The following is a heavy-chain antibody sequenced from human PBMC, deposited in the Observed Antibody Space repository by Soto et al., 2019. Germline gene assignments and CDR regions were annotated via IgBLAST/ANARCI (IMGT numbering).Heavy chain of an antibody. CDR3: ARAPLYSTSPKSAFDI. CDR1: GYTFTSYG. D-gene: IGHD6-6*01. CDR2: ISTYNGNP. Sequence: QVQLVQSGPEVKKPGASVKVSCKASGYTFTSYGISWVRQAPGQGLEWMGWISTYNGNPNYAQKLQGRVTMTTDTSTSTAYMELRSLRSDDTAVFYCARAPLYSTSPKSAFDIWGQGTVVNVSS. J-gene: IGHJ3*02. V-gene: IGHV1-18*01.